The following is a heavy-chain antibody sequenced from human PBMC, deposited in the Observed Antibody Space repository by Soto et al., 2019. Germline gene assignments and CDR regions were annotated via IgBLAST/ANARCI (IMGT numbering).Heavy chain of an antibody. CDR1: GYTFTSYG. V-gene: IGHV1-18*01. Sequence: ASVKVSCKASGYTFTSYGIIWVRQAPGQGLEWMGWISGYNGNTNSAQKFQGRVTMTTDTSTSTAYMELRSLKSDDTAVYYCASAKTSFGVVPRGPFDIGGRG. CDR2: ISGYNGNT. D-gene: IGHD3-3*01. J-gene: IGHJ3*02. CDR3: ASAKTSFGVVPRGPFDI.